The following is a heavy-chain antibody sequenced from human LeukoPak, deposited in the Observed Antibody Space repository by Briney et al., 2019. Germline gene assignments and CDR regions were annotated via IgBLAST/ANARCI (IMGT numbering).Heavy chain of an antibody. V-gene: IGHV3-30*02. CDR1: GFIFSSYG. J-gene: IGHJ4*02. CDR3: AKDQGRLITMVRGVISTPTDY. Sequence: GGSLRLSCAASGFIFSSYGMHWVRQAPGKGLEWVAFIRYDGSIKYYADSVKGRFTISRDNSKNTLYLQMNSLRAEDTAVYYCAKDQGRLITMVRGVISTPTDYWGQGTLVTVSS. D-gene: IGHD3-10*01. CDR2: IRYDGSIK.